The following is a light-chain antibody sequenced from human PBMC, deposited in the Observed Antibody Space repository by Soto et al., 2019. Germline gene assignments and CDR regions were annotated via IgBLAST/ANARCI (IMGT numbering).Light chain of an antibody. J-gene: IGKJ4*01. CDR1: QSVSSDF. CDR3: QQYGGSPLT. CDR2: VAS. Sequence: EIVLTQSPGTLSLSPGDRATLSCRASQSVSSDFLAWHQQRLVQAPRRLIYVASTSAPGNPDTFSGSGSGAYFTLTMNNLEPEDVAVYYWQQYGGSPLTFGGGTKVEI. V-gene: IGKV3-20*01.